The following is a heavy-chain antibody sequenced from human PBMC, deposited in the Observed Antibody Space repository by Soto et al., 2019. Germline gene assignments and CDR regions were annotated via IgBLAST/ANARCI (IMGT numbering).Heavy chain of an antibody. J-gene: IGHJ5*02. CDR2: IYHTGNA. CDR3: ARDYFDSSDYTTNWFDP. V-gene: IGHV4-39*01. CDR1: GDSISNSRFY. D-gene: IGHD3-22*01. Sequence: SETLSLTCSVSGDSISNSRFYWAWIRQPPGEGLEWIGSIYHTGNAYYNPSLKSRVTIFVDTSKNQFSLKLTSVTAADTALYYCARDYFDSSDYTTNWFDPWARELWSPSPQ.